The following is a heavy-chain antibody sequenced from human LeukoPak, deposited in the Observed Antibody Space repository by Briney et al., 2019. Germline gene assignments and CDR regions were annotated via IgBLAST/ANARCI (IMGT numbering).Heavy chain of an antibody. V-gene: IGHV4-30-4*01. CDR2: IYYSGST. CDR3: AREPLSTSRWFDP. Sequence: SQTLSLTCTVSGGSISSGDYYWSWIRQPPGKGLEWIGYIYYSGSTYYNPSLKSRVTISVDTSKNQFSLKLSSVTAADAAVYYCAREPLSTSRWFDPWGQGTLVTVSS. J-gene: IGHJ5*02. CDR1: GGSISSGDYY.